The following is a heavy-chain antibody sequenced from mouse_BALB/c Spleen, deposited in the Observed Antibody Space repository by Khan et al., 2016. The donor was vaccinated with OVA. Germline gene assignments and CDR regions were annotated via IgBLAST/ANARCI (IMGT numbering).Heavy chain of an antibody. V-gene: IGHV1-69*02. J-gene: IGHJ3*01. Sequence: QVQLQQSGAELVKPGASVKLSCKASGYPLTSYWLHWMKQRPGQGLEWIGEIDPSDSYTNYNQKFKGKATLTVDKSSSTTYMQLSSLTSEDSAVYYCARSFLYGSITWFGYWGQGTLVTVSA. D-gene: IGHD1-1*01. CDR2: IDPSDSYT. CDR3: ARSFLYGSITWFGY. CDR1: GYPLTSYW.